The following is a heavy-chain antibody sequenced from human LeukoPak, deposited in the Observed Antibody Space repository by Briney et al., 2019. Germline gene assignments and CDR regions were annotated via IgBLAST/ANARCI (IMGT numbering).Heavy chain of an antibody. CDR3: ARVSQASHRYCSAGSCYRNSFDY. J-gene: IGHJ4*02. CDR1: GDSISNFA. D-gene: IGHD2-15*01. CDR2: IIPIFGTA. Sequence: ASVKVSCKASGDSISNFAVSWVRQAPGQGLEWMGGIIPIFGTANYAQKFQGRVTITADESTSTAYMELSSLRSEDTAVYYCARVSQASHRYCSAGSCYRNSFDYWGQGTLVTVSS. V-gene: IGHV1-69*13.